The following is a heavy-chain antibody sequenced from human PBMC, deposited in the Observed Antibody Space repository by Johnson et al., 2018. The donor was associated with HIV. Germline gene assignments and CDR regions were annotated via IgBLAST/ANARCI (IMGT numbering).Heavy chain of an antibody. CDR1: AFTFSFYS. CDR3: ASSSPRDAFDI. Sequence: VQLVESWGGVVQPGRSLRLSCAASAFTFSFYSMNWVRQAPGKGLEWVSYISSSGSTIYYADSVKGRFTISRDNAKNSLYLQMNSLRAEDTAVYYCASSSPRDAFDIWGQGTMVTVSS. V-gene: IGHV3-48*04. CDR2: ISSSGSTI. J-gene: IGHJ3*02.